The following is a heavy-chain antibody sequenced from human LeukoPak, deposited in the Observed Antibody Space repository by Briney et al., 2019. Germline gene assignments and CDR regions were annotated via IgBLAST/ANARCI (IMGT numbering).Heavy chain of an antibody. D-gene: IGHD1-26*01. CDR1: GGSFSGYY. CDR2: INRSGST. CDR3: ARGRGGAEYYYYYYGMDV. V-gene: IGHV4-34*01. Sequence: PSETLSLTCAVYGGSFSGYYWSWIRQPPGKGLEWIGEINRSGSTNYNPSLKSRVTISVDTSKNQFSLKLSSVTAADTAVYYCARGRGGAEYYYYYYGMDVWGQGTTVTVSS. J-gene: IGHJ6*02.